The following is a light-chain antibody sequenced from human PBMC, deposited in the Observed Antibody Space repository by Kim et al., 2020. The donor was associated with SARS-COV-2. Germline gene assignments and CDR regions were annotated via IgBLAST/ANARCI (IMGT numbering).Light chain of an antibody. CDR2: GAS. CDR1: QSVSNK. Sequence: EIVMTQTPATLSMSPGERATLSCRASQSVSNKLAWYQQKPGQAPRLLIYGASTRATGIPARFSGSGSGTEFTLTINSLQSEDFAVYYCQQYNNWPPLTFGGGTKLEI. J-gene: IGKJ4*01. V-gene: IGKV3-15*01. CDR3: QQYNNWPPLT.